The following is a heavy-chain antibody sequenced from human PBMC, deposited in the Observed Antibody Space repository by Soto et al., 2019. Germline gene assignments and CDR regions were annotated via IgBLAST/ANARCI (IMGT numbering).Heavy chain of an antibody. J-gene: IGHJ3*02. Sequence: QVQLVESGGGVVQPGRSLRLSCAASGFTFSSYGMHWVRQAPGKGLEWVAVIWYDGSNKYYADSVQGRFTISRDNSKNTLYLQMNSLRAEDTAVYYCARLRDYIWGSYRDAFDIWGPGTMVTVSS. V-gene: IGHV3-33*01. CDR2: IWYDGSNK. CDR1: GFTFSSYG. D-gene: IGHD3-16*02. CDR3: ARLRDYIWGSYRDAFDI.